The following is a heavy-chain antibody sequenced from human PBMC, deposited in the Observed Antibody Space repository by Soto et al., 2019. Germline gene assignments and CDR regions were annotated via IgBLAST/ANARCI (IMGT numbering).Heavy chain of an antibody. CDR1: GYTFTNYG. D-gene: IGHD6-19*01. CDR2: INVGHGNT. CDR3: ARSGYSSGWYHWYFDF. V-gene: IGHV1-3*01. Sequence: QVQLVQSGAEVKKPGASVKVSCKASGYTFTNYGVHWVRQAPGQRLEWMGWINVGHGNTKYSQKFQGRVTITRDTAASTAFMELRSLRSEDTAVYYCARSGYSSGWYHWYFDFWGRGTLVTVSS. J-gene: IGHJ2*01.